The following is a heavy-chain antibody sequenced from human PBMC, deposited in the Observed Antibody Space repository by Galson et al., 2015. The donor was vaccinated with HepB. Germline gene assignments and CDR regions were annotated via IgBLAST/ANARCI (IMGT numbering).Heavy chain of an antibody. CDR2: ISAYNGNT. Sequence: SVKVSCKASGYTFTSYGISWVRQAPGQGLEWMGWISAYNGNTNYAQKLQGRVTMTTDTSTSTAYMELRSLRSDDTAVYYCARDRKTYYDFWSGYIVFDYWGQGTLVTVSS. CDR1: GYTFTSYG. V-gene: IGHV1-18*04. CDR3: ARDRKTYYDFWSGYIVFDY. J-gene: IGHJ4*02. D-gene: IGHD3-3*01.